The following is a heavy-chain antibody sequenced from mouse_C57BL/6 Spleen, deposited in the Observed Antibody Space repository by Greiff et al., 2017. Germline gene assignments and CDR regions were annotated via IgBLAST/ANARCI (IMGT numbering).Heavy chain of an antibody. Sequence: VQLQQSGPELVKPGASVKISCKASGYAFSSSWMNWVKQRPGQGLEWIGRIYPGDGDTNYNGKFKGKATMTADKSSSTAYMQISSLTSEDSAVYFCAIYYYGSSYRDYAMDYWGQGTSVTVSS. J-gene: IGHJ4*01. CDR1: GYAFSSSW. CDR3: AIYYYGSSYRDYAMDY. D-gene: IGHD1-1*01. CDR2: IYPGDGDT. V-gene: IGHV1-82*01.